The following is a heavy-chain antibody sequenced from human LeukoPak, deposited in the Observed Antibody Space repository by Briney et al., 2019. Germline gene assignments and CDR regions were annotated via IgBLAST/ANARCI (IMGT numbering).Heavy chain of an antibody. V-gene: IGHV3-21*01. D-gene: IGHD3-22*01. J-gene: IGHJ4*02. CDR2: ISSSSSYI. CDR3: ASQTYYYDSSGHSNVSTFDY. CDR1: GFTFSSYS. Sequence: GGSLRLSCAASGFTFSSYSMNWVRQAPGKGLEWVSSISSSSSYIYYADSVKGRFTISRDNAKNSLYLQMNSLRAEDTAVYYCASQTYYYDSSGHSNVSTFDYWGQGTLVTVSS.